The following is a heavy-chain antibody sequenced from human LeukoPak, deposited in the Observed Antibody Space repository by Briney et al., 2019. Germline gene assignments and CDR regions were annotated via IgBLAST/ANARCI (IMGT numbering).Heavy chain of an antibody. CDR2: IYYSGST. D-gene: IGHD1-26*01. Sequence: SETLSLTCTVSGGSVSSGGYYWSWIRQHPGQGLEWIGYIYYSGSTYYNPSLQSRVTISVDTSKNQFSLKLSSVTAADTAVYYCARGYSGTYLTVGYWGQGTLVTVSS. CDR3: ARGYSGTYLTVGY. J-gene: IGHJ4*02. CDR1: GGSVSSGGYY. V-gene: IGHV4-31*03.